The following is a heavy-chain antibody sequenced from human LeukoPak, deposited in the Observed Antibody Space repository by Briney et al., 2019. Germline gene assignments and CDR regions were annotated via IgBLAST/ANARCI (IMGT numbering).Heavy chain of an antibody. CDR1: GYTFTSYY. V-gene: IGHV1-46*01. CDR2: INPSGGST. J-gene: IGHJ4*02. Sequence: ASVKVSCKVSGYTFTSYYMHWVRQAPGQGVEWMGIINPSGGSTSYAQKFQGRVTMTRDMSTSTVYMELSSLRSEDTAVYYCGSAGPFWSGYWALDCWGQGTLVTVSS. D-gene: IGHD3-3*01. CDR3: GSAGPFWSGYWALDC.